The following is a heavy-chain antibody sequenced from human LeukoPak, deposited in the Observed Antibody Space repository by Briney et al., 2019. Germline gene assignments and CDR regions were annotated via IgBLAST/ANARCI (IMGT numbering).Heavy chain of an antibody. CDR2: INHSGST. CDR3: ARDGYSGSYFDY. CDR1: GGSFSGYY. D-gene: IGHD1-26*01. J-gene: IGHJ4*02. V-gene: IGHV4-34*01. Sequence: SETLSLTCAVYGGSFSGYYWSWIRQPPGKGLEWIGEINHSGSTNYNPSLKSRVTISVDTSKNQFSLKLSSVTAADTAVYYCARDGYSGSYFDYWGQGTLVTVSS.